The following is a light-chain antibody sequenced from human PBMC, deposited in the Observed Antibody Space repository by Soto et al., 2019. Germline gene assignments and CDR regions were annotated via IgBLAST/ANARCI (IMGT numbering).Light chain of an antibody. Sequence: DIQMTQSPSTLSASVGDRVTITCRASQSINSWLAWYQHKPGKAPKLLIYKASSLQSGVPSRFSGSGSGTEFTLTISSLQPDDFATYYCQQYESYSTFGQGTKVEIK. CDR2: KAS. CDR3: QQYESYST. V-gene: IGKV1-5*03. J-gene: IGKJ1*01. CDR1: QSINSW.